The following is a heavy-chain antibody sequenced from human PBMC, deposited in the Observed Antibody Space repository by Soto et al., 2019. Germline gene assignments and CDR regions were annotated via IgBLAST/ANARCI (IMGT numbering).Heavy chain of an antibody. V-gene: IGHV1-69*01. CDR1: GGTFSTFG. Sequence: QVQLVQSGAEVKKTGSSVKVSCKTSGGTFSTFGISWVRQAPGQGLEWMGGIIPFFGTAEYSQKFEDRITNTADESTNTVYMDLRSMTSEDTATYYCARTAPMDAGDKYYYDFWGQGAMVTVSS. CDR3: ARTAPMDAGDKYYYDF. D-gene: IGHD3-16*01. CDR2: IIPFFGTA. J-gene: IGHJ4*02.